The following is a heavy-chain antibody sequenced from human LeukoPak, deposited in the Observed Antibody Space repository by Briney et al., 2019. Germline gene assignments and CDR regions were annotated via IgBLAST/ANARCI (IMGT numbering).Heavy chain of an antibody. Sequence: GGSLRLSCAASGFTFSSYAISWVRQAPGKGLEWVSTMSGSGMTPKYADSVKGRFTIPRDNSNNTLYLQMNSLRAEDTAVYYCAKDSTPYSGNTFYFDYWGQGTLVTVSS. V-gene: IGHV3-23*01. CDR3: AKDSTPYSGNTFYFDY. D-gene: IGHD1-7*01. CDR1: GFTFSSYA. J-gene: IGHJ4*02. CDR2: MSGSGMTP.